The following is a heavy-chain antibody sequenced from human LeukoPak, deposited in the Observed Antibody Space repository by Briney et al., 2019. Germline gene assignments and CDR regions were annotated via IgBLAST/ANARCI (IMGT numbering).Heavy chain of an antibody. CDR1: GYTFTSYY. CDR2: INPSGGST. CDR3: ARESTDYYDSSGYYLY. Sequence: ASVKVSCKASGYTFTSYYMHWVRQAPGQGLEWMGLINPSGGSTSYAQKFQGRVTMTRDTSTSTVYMELSSLRSEDTAVYYCARESTDYYDSSGYYLYWGQGTLVTVSS. V-gene: IGHV1-46*01. J-gene: IGHJ4*02. D-gene: IGHD3-22*01.